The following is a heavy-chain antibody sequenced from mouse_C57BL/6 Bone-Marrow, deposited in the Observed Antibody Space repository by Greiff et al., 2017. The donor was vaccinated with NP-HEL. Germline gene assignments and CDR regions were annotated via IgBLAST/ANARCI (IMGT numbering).Heavy chain of an antibody. Sequence: DVMLLESGGGLVKPGGSLKLSCAASGFTFSSYAMSWVRQTPEKRLEWVATISDGGSYTYYPDNVKGRFTISIDNAKNNLYLQMSHLKSEDTAMYYCDLPPGAMDYWGQGTSVTVSS. CDR3: DLPPGAMDY. CDR1: GFTFSSYA. J-gene: IGHJ4*01. CDR2: ISDGGSYT. V-gene: IGHV5-4*03.